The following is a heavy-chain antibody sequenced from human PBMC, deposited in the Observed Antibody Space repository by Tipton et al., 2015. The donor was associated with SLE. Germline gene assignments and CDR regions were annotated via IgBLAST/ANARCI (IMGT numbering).Heavy chain of an antibody. CDR2: IYYSGST. D-gene: IGHD2-15*01. V-gene: IGHV4-59*12. CDR3: ARGSCCSGGSCYPGYYYGMDV. Sequence: TLSLTCTVSGGSISSYYWSWIRQPPGKGLEWIGYIYYSGSTNYNPSLKSRVTISVDTSKNQFSLKLSSVTAADTAVYYCARGSCCSGGSCYPGYYYGMDVWGQGTTVTVSS. CDR1: GGSISSYY. J-gene: IGHJ6*02.